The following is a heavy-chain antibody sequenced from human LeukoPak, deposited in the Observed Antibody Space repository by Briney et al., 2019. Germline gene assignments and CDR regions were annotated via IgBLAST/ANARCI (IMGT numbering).Heavy chain of an antibody. CDR1: GFTFSSYG. CDR2: ISFDGSDK. J-gene: IGHJ4*02. D-gene: IGHD1-26*01. V-gene: IGHV3-30*18. CDR3: AKDLGGTYFDY. Sequence: GRSLRLSCAASGFTFSSYGMHWVRQAPGKGLEWVAVISFDGSDKYYADSVTGRFTISRDDSKNMLYLQMNSLRAEDTAVYYCAKDLGGTYFDYWGQGTQVTVSS.